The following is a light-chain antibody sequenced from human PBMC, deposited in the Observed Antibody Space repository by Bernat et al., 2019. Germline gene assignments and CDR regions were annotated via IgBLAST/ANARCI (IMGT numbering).Light chain of an antibody. CDR1: SSDVGGYNH. CDR2: DVS. V-gene: IGLV2-14*01. J-gene: IGLJ1*01. Sequence: QSALTQPASVSGSPGQSITTSGTEPSSDVGGYNHVSWYQQNPGKAPKPMIYDVSNRPSGVSDRFSASKSGNTASLTISGLQAEDEADYYCTSYTGSSTYVFGTGTKVTVL. CDR3: TSYTGSSTYV.